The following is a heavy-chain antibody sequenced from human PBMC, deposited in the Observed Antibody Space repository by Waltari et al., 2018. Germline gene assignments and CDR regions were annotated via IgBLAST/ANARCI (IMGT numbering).Heavy chain of an antibody. V-gene: IGHV1-69*02. J-gene: IGHJ4*02. CDR1: GGTFSSYT. Sequence: QVQLVQSGAEVKKPGSSVKVSCTASGGTFSSYTISWVRPAPGQGLEWMGRIIPILGIANYAQKFQGRVTITADKSTSTAYMELSSLRSEDTAVYYCARVGQGEPRGYWGQGTLVTVSS. CDR3: ARVGQGEPRGY. CDR2: IIPILGIA. D-gene: IGHD1-26*01.